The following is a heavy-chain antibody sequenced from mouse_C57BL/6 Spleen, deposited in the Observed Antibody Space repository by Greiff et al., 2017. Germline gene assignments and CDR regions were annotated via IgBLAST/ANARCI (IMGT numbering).Heavy chain of an antibody. J-gene: IGHJ2*01. D-gene: IGHD1-1*01. CDR1: GYTFTSYT. CDR3: AIYLDSSFFDY. V-gene: IGHV1-4*01. Sequence: QVQLQQSGAELARPGASVKMSCKASGYTFTSYTMHWVKQRPGQGLEWIGYINPSSGYTKYNQKFKNKATLTADKSSSTAYMQLSILTSEVSAVYYCAIYLDSSFFDYWGQGTPLTVSS. CDR2: INPSSGYT.